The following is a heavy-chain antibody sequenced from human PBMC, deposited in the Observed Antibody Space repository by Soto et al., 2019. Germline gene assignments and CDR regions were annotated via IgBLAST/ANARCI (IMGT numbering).Heavy chain of an antibody. CDR1: GYGFASNW. CDR2: IYPGDSDT. J-gene: IGHJ4*02. Sequence: PGESLKISCKGSGYGFASNWIGWVRQMPGKGLEWMGIIYPGDSDTRYSPSFQGQVTISADKSTNTAYLRWSSLKASDTAMYYCARHPSGDYYYGAGTSYWGQGTLVTVSS. CDR3: ARHPSGDYYYGAGTSY. V-gene: IGHV5-51*01. D-gene: IGHD3-10*01.